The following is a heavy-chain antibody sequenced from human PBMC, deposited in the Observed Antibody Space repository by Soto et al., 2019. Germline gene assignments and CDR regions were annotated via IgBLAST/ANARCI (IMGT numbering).Heavy chain of an antibody. J-gene: IGHJ4*02. CDR1: GFTFSSYS. CDR3: ATEGFDRSGYLFDY. Sequence: EVQLVESGGGLVKPGGSLRLSCAASGFTFSSYSMNWVRQAPGKGLEWVSSISSSSSYIYYADSVKGRFTISRDNAKNSLYLQMNSLRAEDTAVYYCATEGFDRSGYLFDYWGQGTLVTVSS. CDR2: ISSSSSYI. D-gene: IGHD3-22*01. V-gene: IGHV3-21*01.